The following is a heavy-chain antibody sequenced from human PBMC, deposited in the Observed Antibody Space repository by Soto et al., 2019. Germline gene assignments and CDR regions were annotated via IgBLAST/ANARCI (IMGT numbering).Heavy chain of an antibody. CDR1: AGSISSGDYY. D-gene: IGHD3-22*01. J-gene: IGHJ4*02. CDR3: ARGGDDSSGYHPIDY. CDR2: IYYSGST. V-gene: IGHV4-30-4*01. Sequence: SETLSLTCTVSAGSISSGDYYWSWIRQPPGKGLEWIGYIYYSGSTYYNPSLKSRVTISVDTSKNQFSLKLSSVTAADTAVYYCARGGDDSSGYHPIDYWGQGTLVTVSS.